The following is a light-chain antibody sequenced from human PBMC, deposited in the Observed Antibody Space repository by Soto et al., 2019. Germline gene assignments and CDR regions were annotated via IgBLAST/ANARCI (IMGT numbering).Light chain of an antibody. CDR3: CLYAGSSSSI. CDR1: SSDVGTYNL. V-gene: IGLV2-23*02. J-gene: IGLJ1*01. CDR2: EVT. Sequence: QSALTQPASVSGSPGQSITISCSGTSSDVGTYNLVSWYQQYPGKAPRLMIYEVTKRPSGVSNRFSGSKSGNTASLTISGLQPEDEADYYCCLYAGSSSSIFGTGTQLTVL.